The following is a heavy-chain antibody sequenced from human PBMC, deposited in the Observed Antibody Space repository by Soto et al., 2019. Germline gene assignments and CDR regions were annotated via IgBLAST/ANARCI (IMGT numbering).Heavy chain of an antibody. CDR2: IKRDGSER. Sequence: EVQLVESGGGLVQPGGSLRLSCEASGFTFSNYWMTWVRQAPGKGLEWVANIKRDGSERSYLDSVRGRFTVSRDNAKNSLFLQMDSLRAEDTALYYCARDVYPGSRPLYRDAFDICGQGTMVTVSS. CDR3: ARDVYPGSRPLYRDAFDI. CDR1: GFTFSNYW. V-gene: IGHV3-7*01. J-gene: IGHJ3*02. D-gene: IGHD3-10*01.